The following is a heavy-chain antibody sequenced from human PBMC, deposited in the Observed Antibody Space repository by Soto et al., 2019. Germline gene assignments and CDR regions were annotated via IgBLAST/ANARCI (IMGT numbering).Heavy chain of an antibody. D-gene: IGHD5-12*01. J-gene: IGHJ4*02. V-gene: IGHV5-51*01. CDR3: ARGSGYHNY. CDR1: GDSFTTNW. CDR2: IYPSDSDP. Sequence: PGESLKISCKGSGDSFTTNWTAWVRQMPGKGLERIGIIYPSDSDPTYSPSFRGQVTISVDKSPSTAYLQGSSLKASDTDIYYCARGSGYHNYWGQGTLVTVS.